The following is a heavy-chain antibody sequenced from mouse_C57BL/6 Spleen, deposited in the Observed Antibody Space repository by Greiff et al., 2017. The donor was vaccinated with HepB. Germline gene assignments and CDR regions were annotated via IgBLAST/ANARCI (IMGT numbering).Heavy chain of an antibody. D-gene: IGHD1-1*01. J-gene: IGHJ4*01. CDR1: GYSFTGYF. CDR2: INPYNGDT. V-gene: IGHV1-20*01. Sequence: EVQLQQSGPELVKPGDSVKISCKASGYSFTGYFMNWVMQSHGKSLEWIGRINPYNGDTFYNQKFKGKATLTVDKSSSTAHMELRSLTSEDSAVYYCARQGYGNSYAMDYWGQGTSVTVSS. CDR3: ARQGYGNSYAMDY.